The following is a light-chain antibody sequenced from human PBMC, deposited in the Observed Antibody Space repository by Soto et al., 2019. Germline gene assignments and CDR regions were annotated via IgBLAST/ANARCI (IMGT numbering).Light chain of an antibody. Sequence: NFMLTQPHSVSESPGKTVTISCTRSSGSIASNYVQWSQQRPGSSPTTVIYEHNQRPSGVPDRFSGSVDSSSNSASLTISGLQTEAEAAYSRHSYDSNNWVFGGGTKVTVL. CDR2: EHN. CDR1: SGSIASNY. V-gene: IGLV6-57*01. J-gene: IGLJ3*02. CDR3: HSYDSNNWV.